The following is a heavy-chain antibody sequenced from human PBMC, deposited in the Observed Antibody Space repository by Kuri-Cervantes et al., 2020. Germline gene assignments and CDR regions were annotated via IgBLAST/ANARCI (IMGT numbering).Heavy chain of an antibody. CDR2: ISGSGGST. CDR3: TTETYNWNRATSSWFDP. Sequence: GESLKISCAASGFTVSSNYMSWVRQAPGKGLEWVSAISGSGGSTYYADSVKGRFTISRDNSKNTLYLQMNSLRAEDTAVYYCTTETYNWNRATSSWFDPWGQGTLVTDSS. D-gene: IGHD1-20*01. CDR1: GFTVSSNY. J-gene: IGHJ5*02. V-gene: IGHV3-23*01.